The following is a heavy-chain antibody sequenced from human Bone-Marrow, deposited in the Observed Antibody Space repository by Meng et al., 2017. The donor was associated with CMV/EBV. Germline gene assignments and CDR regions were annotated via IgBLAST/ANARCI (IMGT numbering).Heavy chain of an antibody. V-gene: IGHV3-66*02. CDR1: GFTVSSNY. CDR2: IYSGGST. Sequence: LTCAASGFTVSSNYMSWVRQAPGKGLEWVSVIYSGGSTYYADSVKGRFTISRDNSKNTLYLQMNSLRAEDTAVYYCARSLRDAYFDYWGQGTLVTVSS. J-gene: IGHJ4*02. CDR3: ARSLRDAYFDY.